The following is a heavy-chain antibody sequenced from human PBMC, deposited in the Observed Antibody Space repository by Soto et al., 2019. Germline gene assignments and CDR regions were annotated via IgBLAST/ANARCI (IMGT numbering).Heavy chain of an antibody. CDR3: TTALSTFFGVLISPDDWYYGMDV. CDR2: IKSTTDGGTT. Sequence: EVQLVESGGGLVKPGGSLRLSCAASGFTFSNAWMNWVRQAPGKGLEWVGRIKSTTDGGTTDYAAPVKGRFTISRDDSKNTLYLQMKCLKTEDTAVYYCTTALSTFFGVLISPDDWYYGMDVWGQGTTVTVSS. CDR1: GFTFSNAW. D-gene: IGHD3-3*01. J-gene: IGHJ6*02. V-gene: IGHV3-15*07.